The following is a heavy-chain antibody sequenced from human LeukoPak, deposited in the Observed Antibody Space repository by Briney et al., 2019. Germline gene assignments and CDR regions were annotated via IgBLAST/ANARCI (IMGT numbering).Heavy chain of an antibody. CDR3: AKELGLTLPFDC. CDR1: GFTFSNYA. Sequence: GGSLRLSCVASGFTFSNYAMSWVRQAPGKGLEWVSAVSRSGIGTYYADSVKDRFTISRDNSKNTMYLEMNSLRVEDTAVYYCAKELGLTLPFDCWGQGTLVTVSS. D-gene: IGHD3-16*01. CDR2: VSRSGIGT. V-gene: IGHV3-23*01. J-gene: IGHJ4*02.